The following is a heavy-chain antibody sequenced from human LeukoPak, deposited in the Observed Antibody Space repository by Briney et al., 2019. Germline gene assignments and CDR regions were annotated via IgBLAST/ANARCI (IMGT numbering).Heavy chain of an antibody. CDR1: GGSFSGYY. Sequence: RASETLSLTCAVYGGSFSGYYWSWIRQPPGKGLEWIGEINHSGSTNYNPSLKSRVTISVDTSKNQFSLELSSVTAADAAVYYCARGLPAAIRPYGMDVWGQGTTVTVSS. CDR2: INHSGST. D-gene: IGHD2-2*02. V-gene: IGHV4-34*01. J-gene: IGHJ6*02. CDR3: ARGLPAAIRPYGMDV.